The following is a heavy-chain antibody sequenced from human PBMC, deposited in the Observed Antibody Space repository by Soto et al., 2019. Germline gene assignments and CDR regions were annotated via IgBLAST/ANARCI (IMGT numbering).Heavy chain of an antibody. D-gene: IGHD4-17*01. Sequence: PGGSLRLSCAASGFTFSSYGMHWVRQAPGKGLEWVAVISYDGSNKYYADSVKGRFTISRDNSNNTLFLQMPSLKAEDTAVYYCASFRLGMATHRPLVFWGQGILVTVFS. J-gene: IGHJ4*02. CDR3: ASFRLGMATHRPLVF. V-gene: IGHV3-30*03. CDR1: GFTFSSYG. CDR2: ISYDGSNK.